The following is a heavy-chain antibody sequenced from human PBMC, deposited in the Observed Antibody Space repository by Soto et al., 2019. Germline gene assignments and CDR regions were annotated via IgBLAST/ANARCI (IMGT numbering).Heavy chain of an antibody. Sequence: GGSLRLSCAASGFAFSSYAMSRVRQAPGKGLEWVSAISGSGGSTYYADSGKGRFNISRDNSKNTLYLQMNSLKAEDTAVYYCAKGRRRFLEWPYGMDVWGQGTTVTVSS. J-gene: IGHJ6*02. CDR1: GFAFSSYA. CDR2: ISGSGGST. D-gene: IGHD3-3*01. V-gene: IGHV3-23*01. CDR3: AKGRRRFLEWPYGMDV.